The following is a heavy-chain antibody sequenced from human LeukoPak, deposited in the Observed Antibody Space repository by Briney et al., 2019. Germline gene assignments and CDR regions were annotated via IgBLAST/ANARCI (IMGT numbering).Heavy chain of an antibody. V-gene: IGHV1-24*01. J-gene: IGHJ6*03. D-gene: IGHD4-17*01. CDR1: GYTLTELS. CDR2: FVPEDGET. Sequence: ASVKVSCKVSGYTLTELSMHWVRQAPGKGLEWVGGFVPEDGETIYAQKFQGRVTMTEDTSTDTAYMELRSLRSDDTAMYYCARRGGKNYGDYLLYYYYMDVWGKGTTVTVSS. CDR3: ARRGGKNYGDYLLYYYYMDV.